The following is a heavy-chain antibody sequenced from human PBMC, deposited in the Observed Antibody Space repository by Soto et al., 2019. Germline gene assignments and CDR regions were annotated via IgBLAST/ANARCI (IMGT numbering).Heavy chain of an antibody. D-gene: IGHD6-6*01. CDR3: ASLGGVYSSSPRGLDP. Sequence: PSETLSLTCPVSGGSISSSSYYWGWIRQPPGKGLEWIGSIYYSGSTYYNPSLKSRVTISVDTSKNQFSLKLSSVTAADTAVYYCASLGGVYSSSPRGLDPWGQGTLVTVSS. CDR2: IYYSGST. V-gene: IGHV4-39*01. J-gene: IGHJ5*02. CDR1: GGSISSSSYY.